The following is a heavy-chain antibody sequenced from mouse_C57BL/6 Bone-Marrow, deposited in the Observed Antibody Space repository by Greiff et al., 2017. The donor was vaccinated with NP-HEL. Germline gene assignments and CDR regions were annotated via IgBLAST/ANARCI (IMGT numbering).Heavy chain of an antibody. V-gene: IGHV1-76*01. Sequence: QVQLQQSGAELVRPGASVKLSCKASGSTFPSSYLPWVPPLPFPFLSFIARISPGSGNTYYNEKFKGKATLTAEKSSSTAYMQLSSLTSEDSAVYFCAREGLLRSYAMDYWGQGTSVTVSS. CDR2: ISPGSGNT. D-gene: IGHD2-3*01. CDR1: GSTFPSSY. J-gene: IGHJ4*01. CDR3: AREGLLRSYAMDY.